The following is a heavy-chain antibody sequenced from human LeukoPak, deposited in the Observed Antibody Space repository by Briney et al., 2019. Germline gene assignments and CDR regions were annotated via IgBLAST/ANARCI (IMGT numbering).Heavy chain of an antibody. CDR3: AREFGELFPSTFDY. Sequence: GGSLRLSCAASGFTFSTCGMSWVRQAPGKGLEWVANIKQDGSEKYYVDSVKGRFTISRDNAKNSLYLQMNSLRAEDTAVYYCAREFGELFPSTFDYWGQGTLVTVSS. CDR1: GFTFSTCG. D-gene: IGHD3-10*01. V-gene: IGHV3-7*01. CDR2: IKQDGSEK. J-gene: IGHJ4*02.